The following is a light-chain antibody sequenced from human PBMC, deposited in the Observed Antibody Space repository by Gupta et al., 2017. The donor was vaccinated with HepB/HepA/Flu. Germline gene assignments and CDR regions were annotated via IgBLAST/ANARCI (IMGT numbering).Light chain of an antibody. CDR2: DNN. CDR1: SSNIGKNY. CDR3: GTWASGLSVFV. J-gene: IGLJ3*02. V-gene: IGLV1-51*01. Sequence: QSVFTQPPSVSAAPGQKVTISSSGSSSNIGKNYVSWFQQLPATAPRLLIYDNNRRPSGIPARFSGSKSGTSATLAIXGXQTGDEXDYYCGTWASGLSVFVFGGGTKLTVL.